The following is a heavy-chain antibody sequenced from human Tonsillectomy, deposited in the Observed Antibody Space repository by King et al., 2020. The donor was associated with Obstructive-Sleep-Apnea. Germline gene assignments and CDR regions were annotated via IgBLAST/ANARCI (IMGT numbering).Heavy chain of an antibody. CDR3: ARTPNSGSSTWGWFDP. D-gene: IGHD1-26*01. J-gene: IGHJ5*02. CDR1: GGSISSYY. CDR2: IYYSGST. Sequence: QLQESGPGLVKPSETLSLTCTVSGGSISSYYWSWIRQPPGKGLEWIGYIYYSGSTNYNPSLKRRVTISVDTSKNQFSVKLSPVTAADTAVYYCARTPNSGSSTWGWFDPWGQGTLVTVSS. V-gene: IGHV4-59*01.